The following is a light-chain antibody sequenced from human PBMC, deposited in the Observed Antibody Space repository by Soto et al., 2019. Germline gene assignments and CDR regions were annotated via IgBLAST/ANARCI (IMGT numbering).Light chain of an antibody. V-gene: IGKV1-5*01. CDR1: ESVSKW. CDR2: DAS. J-gene: IGKJ1*01. Sequence: DIQMTQSPSFLSASVGDKVTITFRATESVSKWLAWYQEKPGNPPRPLIYDASTLESGVPSRFSGSGSGTEVTLTISSLQADDFAIYYCQQYNSYSWTFGQGTKVEMK. CDR3: QQYNSYSWT.